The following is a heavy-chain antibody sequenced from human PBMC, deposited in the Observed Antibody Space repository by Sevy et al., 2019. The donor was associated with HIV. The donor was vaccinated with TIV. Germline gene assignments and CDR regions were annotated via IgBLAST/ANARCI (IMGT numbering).Heavy chain of an antibody. CDR1: GFTFSNYG. CDR2: IWYDGNNK. D-gene: IGHD3-10*01. Sequence: GGSLRLSCAASGFTFSNYGMHWVRQAPGKGLEWVAIIWYDGNNKYYAYSVKGRFTISRDNSKNTLYLQMNSLRAEDTATYYCARDGYAESFGGGFDYWGQGTLVTVSS. CDR3: ARDGYAESFGGGFDY. V-gene: IGHV3-33*01. J-gene: IGHJ4*02.